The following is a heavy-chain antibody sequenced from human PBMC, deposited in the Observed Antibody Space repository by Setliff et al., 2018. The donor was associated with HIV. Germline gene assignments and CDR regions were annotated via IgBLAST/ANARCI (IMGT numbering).Heavy chain of an antibody. CDR2: IYNSGSS. CDR1: GASISSSNSY. CDR3: ARHRDPPGTSWIFYYYYMDL. V-gene: IGHV4-39*01. D-gene: IGHD6-13*01. Sequence: PSETLSLTCTVYGASISSSNSYWAWIRQPPGKRLEWLASIYNSGSSSYNPSLSSRLTVSVDTSKNRVSLRLNSVTAADTGVYYCARHRDPPGTSWIFYYYYMDLWGAGTTVTVSS. J-gene: IGHJ6*03.